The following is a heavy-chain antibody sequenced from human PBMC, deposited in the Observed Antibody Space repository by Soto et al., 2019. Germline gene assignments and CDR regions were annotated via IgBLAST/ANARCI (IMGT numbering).Heavy chain of an antibody. CDR2: ISGSGDRT. CDR1: GFAFNTYA. Sequence: EVQLLESGGGLVQPGGSLRLSCAASGFAFNTYAMDWVRQAPWKGLEWVSSISGSGDRTYYADSVKGRFTISRDNSENTLYLEMNSLRAEDTAVYYCANSDRGGSGNSNFWGQGTLVTVSS. V-gene: IGHV3-23*01. D-gene: IGHD3-10*01. CDR3: ANSDRGGSGNSNF. J-gene: IGHJ4*02.